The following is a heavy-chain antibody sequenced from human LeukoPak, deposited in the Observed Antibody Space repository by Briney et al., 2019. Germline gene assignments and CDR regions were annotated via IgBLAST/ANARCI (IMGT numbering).Heavy chain of an antibody. V-gene: IGHV4-61*01. CDR2: VDYSGNT. CDR3: ARGIRTGFGY. J-gene: IGHJ4*02. Sequence: KSSQTLSLTCSVSGGSVSSGSYYWSWIRQPPGKGLEWIGYVDYSGNTSYNPSLKRRVTISLDTSKNQFSLKVMSLTAADTAVYYCARGIRTGFGYWGQGTLVTVSS. D-gene: IGHD3-10*01. CDR1: GGSVSSGSYY.